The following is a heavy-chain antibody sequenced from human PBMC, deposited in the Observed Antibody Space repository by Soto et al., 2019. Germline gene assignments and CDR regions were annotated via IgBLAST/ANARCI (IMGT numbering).Heavy chain of an antibody. D-gene: IGHD5-12*01. J-gene: IGHJ4*02. CDR1: GFTFSSYG. Sequence: QVQLVESGGGVVQPGRPLRLSCAASGFTFSSYGMHWVRQAPGKGLEWVAVISYDGGNKVNADSVKGRFTISRDNTKNTVYLKMNSLSAEDTAMYYCANDREYSLFYYWGQGTLVPVSS. CDR3: ANDREYSLFYY. V-gene: IGHV3-30*18. CDR2: ISYDGGNK.